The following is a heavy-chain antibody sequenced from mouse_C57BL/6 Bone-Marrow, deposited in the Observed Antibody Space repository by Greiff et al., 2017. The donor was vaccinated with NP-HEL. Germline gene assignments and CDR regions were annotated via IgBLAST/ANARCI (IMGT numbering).Heavy chain of an antibody. D-gene: IGHD2-4*01. CDR2: IYPGSGST. CDR1: GYTFTSYW. V-gene: IGHV1-55*01. Sequence: QVQLKQPGAELVKPGASVKMSCKASGYTFTSYWITWVKQRPGQGLEWIGDIYPGSGSTNYNEKFKSKATLTVDTSSSTAYMQLSSLTSEDAAVYCCAGITPYFDYWGQGTTLTVSS. J-gene: IGHJ2*01. CDR3: AGITPYFDY.